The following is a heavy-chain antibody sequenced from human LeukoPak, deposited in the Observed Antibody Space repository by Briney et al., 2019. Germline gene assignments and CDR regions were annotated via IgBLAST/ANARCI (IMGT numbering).Heavy chain of an antibody. V-gene: IGHV3-48*03. Sequence: PGGSLRLSCAASGFTFSSYEMNWVRQAPGKGLEWASYISSSGSTIYYADSVKGRFTISRDNAKNSLYLQMNSLRAEDTAVYYCARDPYYYDSSGCFDYWGQGTLVTVSS. CDR1: GFTFSSYE. CDR2: ISSSGSTI. CDR3: ARDPYYYDSSGCFDY. J-gene: IGHJ4*02. D-gene: IGHD3-22*01.